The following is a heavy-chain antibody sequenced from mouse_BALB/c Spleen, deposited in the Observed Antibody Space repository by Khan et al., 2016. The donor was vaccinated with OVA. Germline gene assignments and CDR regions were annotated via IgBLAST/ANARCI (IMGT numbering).Heavy chain of an antibody. CDR2: ISGDSNTI. J-gene: IGHJ2*01. Sequence: VQLVESGGGLVRPGGSRKLSCAASGFTFSSYGMHWVRQTPERGLEWVAYISGDSNTIYYADTVKGRFTISRDNPRNTLFLQMTSLMSEDTAMYYCATSYFYGYYFDYWGPGTTLTVSS. D-gene: IGHD1-1*01. CDR1: GFTFSSYG. CDR3: ATSYFYGYYFDY. V-gene: IGHV5-17*02.